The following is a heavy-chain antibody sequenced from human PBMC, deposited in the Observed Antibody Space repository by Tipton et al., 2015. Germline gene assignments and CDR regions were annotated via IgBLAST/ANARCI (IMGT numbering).Heavy chain of an antibody. V-gene: IGHV3-11*04. J-gene: IGHJ4*02. D-gene: IGHD4-17*01. Sequence: SLRLSCATSGFIFTNACMNWIRQAPGKGLEWVSHISGGGSTTYYADSVKGRFTISRDNAKNSLYLQMNSLRAEDTAVYYCARVSLTTVTTPDYWGQGTLVTVSS. CDR1: GFIFTNAC. CDR2: ISGGGSTT. CDR3: ARVSLTTVTTPDY.